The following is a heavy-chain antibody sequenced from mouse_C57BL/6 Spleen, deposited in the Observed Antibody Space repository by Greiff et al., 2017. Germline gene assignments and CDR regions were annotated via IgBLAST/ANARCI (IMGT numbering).Heavy chain of an antibody. V-gene: IGHV1-5*01. J-gene: IGHJ2*01. CDR3: TRRDYYYGSSYES. CDR1: GYTFTSYW. Sequence: VQLQQSGTVLARPGASVKMSCKTSGYTFTSYWMHWVKQRPGQGLEWIGAIYPGHSDTSYNQKFKGKAKLTAVTSASTAYMELSSLTNEDSAVYYCTRRDYYYGSSYESWGQGTTLTVSS. CDR2: IYPGHSDT. D-gene: IGHD1-1*01.